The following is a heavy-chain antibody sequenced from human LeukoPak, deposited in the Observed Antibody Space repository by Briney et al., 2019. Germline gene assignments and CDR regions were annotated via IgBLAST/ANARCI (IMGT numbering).Heavy chain of an antibody. D-gene: IGHD4-23*01. CDR3: ARDGGNSPYYYYGMDV. CDR2: INPNSGGT. J-gene: IGHJ6*02. V-gene: IGHV1-2*02. Sequence: ASVKVSCKASGYTFTGYYMHWVRQAPGQGLEWMGWINPNSGGTNYAQKFQGRVTMTRDTSISTAYMELSRLRSDDTAVYYCARDGGNSPYYYYGMDVWGQGTTVTVSS. CDR1: GYTFTGYY.